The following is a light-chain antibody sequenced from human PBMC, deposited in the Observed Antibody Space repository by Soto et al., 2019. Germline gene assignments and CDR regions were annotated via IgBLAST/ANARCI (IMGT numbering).Light chain of an antibody. CDR3: QQLGT. CDR2: GAS. J-gene: IGKJ1*01. Sequence: EIVLTQSPGTLSLSPGERATLSCRASQSVSSSFLAWYQQKPGQAPRLLIYGASSRATGLPDRFSGSGSGTDFTLTISRLEPEDFAVYYCQQLGTFGQGTKVEIK. CDR1: QSVSSSF. V-gene: IGKV3-20*01.